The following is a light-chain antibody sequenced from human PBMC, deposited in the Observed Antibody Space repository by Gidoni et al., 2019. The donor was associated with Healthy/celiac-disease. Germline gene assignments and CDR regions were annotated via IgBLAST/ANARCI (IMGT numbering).Light chain of an antibody. Sequence: DIQMTQSPSTRSASVGDRLTITCRASQSISSWLAWFQQKPGKAPKLLIYKASSLESGVPSRFSGSGSGTEFTLTISSLQPDDFATYYCQQYNSYSTTFGQGTKVEIK. J-gene: IGKJ1*01. CDR3: QQYNSYSTT. V-gene: IGKV1-5*03. CDR1: QSISSW. CDR2: KAS.